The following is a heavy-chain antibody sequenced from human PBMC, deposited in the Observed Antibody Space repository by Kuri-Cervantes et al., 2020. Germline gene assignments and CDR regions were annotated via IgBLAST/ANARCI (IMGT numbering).Heavy chain of an antibody. CDR3: TRLDSSGYYFDY. CDR2: IYSGGST. Sequence: GESLKISCAASGFTVSSNYMSWVRQAPGKGLEWVSVIYSGGSTYYADSVKGRFTISRHNSKNTLYLQMNSLRAEDTAVYYCTRLDSSGYYFDYWDQGTLVTVSS. V-gene: IGHV3-53*04. D-gene: IGHD3-22*01. J-gene: IGHJ4*02. CDR1: GFTVSSNY.